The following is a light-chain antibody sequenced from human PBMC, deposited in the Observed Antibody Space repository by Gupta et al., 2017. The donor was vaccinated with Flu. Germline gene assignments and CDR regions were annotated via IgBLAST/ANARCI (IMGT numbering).Light chain of an antibody. J-gene: IGLJ3*02. CDR3: SAWDASLNGRV. CDR1: SSNIGSNT. V-gene: IGLV1-44*01. CDR2: SDN. Sequence: QSVLTQPPSASGAPGQRVTISCSGSSSNIGSNTVSWYQQFPGTAPKLLMYSDNQRPSGVPDRFSGSKSGASASLDITGLHSEDEADYYWSAWDASLNGRVFGGGTKLAVL.